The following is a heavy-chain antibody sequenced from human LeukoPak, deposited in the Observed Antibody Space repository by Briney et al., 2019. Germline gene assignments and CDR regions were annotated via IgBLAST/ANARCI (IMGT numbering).Heavy chain of an antibody. V-gene: IGHV3-30-3*01. CDR2: ISYDGSNK. D-gene: IGHD1-26*01. CDR3: ARSARGSYYFDY. CDR1: GFTFSSYA. J-gene: IGHJ4*02. Sequence: GRSLRLSCAASGFTFSSYAMHWVRQAPGKGLEWVAVISYDGSNKYYADSVKGRFTISRDNSKNTLYLQMNSLRAEDTAVYYCARSARGSYYFDYWGQGTLVSVSS.